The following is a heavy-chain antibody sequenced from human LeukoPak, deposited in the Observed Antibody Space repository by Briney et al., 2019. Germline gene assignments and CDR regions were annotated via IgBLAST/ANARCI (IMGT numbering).Heavy chain of an antibody. J-gene: IGHJ1*01. CDR3: AKGGYSAD. D-gene: IGHD5-18*01. CDR2: ISASGGST. Sequence: GGSLRLSCAASGFTFSSFIMGWVRQAPGKGLEWVSGISASGGSTYYADSVKGRFTISRDNSKNTLHLQMNSLRAEDTAVYYCAKGGYSADWGQGTLVTVSS. V-gene: IGHV3-23*01. CDR1: GFTFSSFI.